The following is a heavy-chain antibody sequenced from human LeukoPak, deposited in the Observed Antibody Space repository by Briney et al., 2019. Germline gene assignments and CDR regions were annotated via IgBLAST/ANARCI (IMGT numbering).Heavy chain of an antibody. Sequence: SVKVSCKASGGTFSSYAISWVRQAPGQGLEWMGRIIPILGTANYPQKLQGRVTITTHESTSTASMDLSSLRSEDTAVYYCARDDSSGVAFVYWGQGTLVSVSS. V-gene: IGHV1-69*05. CDR3: ARDDSSGVAFVY. D-gene: IGHD6-19*01. CDR1: GGTFSSYA. J-gene: IGHJ4*02. CDR2: IIPILGTA.